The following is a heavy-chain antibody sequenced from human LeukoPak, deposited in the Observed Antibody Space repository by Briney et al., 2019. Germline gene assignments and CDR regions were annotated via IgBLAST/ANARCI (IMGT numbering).Heavy chain of an antibody. V-gene: IGHV3-30*18. CDR3: AKRVSYYYGSGPTDYYYGMDV. D-gene: IGHD3-10*01. J-gene: IGHJ6*02. CDR1: GFTFSSYG. CDR2: ISYDGSNK. Sequence: GGSLRLSCAASGFTFSSYGMHWVRQAPGKGLEWVAVISYDGSNKYYADSVKGRFTISRDNSKNTLYLQMNSLRAEDTAVYYCAKRVSYYYGSGPTDYYYGMDVWGRGTTVTVSS.